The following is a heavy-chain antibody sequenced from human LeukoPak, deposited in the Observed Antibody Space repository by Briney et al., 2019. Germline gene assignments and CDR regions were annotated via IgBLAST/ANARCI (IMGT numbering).Heavy chain of an antibody. CDR2: ISGSGANT. D-gene: IGHD3-10*01. V-gene: IGHV3-23*01. CDR1: GFTFSNYG. CDR3: AKDTAGYGSGSYYNY. J-gene: IGHJ4*02. Sequence: GGSLRLSCAASGFTFSNYGMSWVRQAPGKGLEWVSVISGSGANTYYADSVKGRFTISRDNAKNSLYLQMNSLRAEDTALYYCAKDTAGYGSGSYYNYWGQGTLVTVSS.